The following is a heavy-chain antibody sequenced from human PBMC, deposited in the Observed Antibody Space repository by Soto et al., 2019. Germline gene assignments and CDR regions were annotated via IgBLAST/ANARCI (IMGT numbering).Heavy chain of an antibody. J-gene: IGHJ4*02. CDR2: IIPIFGTA. CDR1: RGTFSSYA. V-gene: IGHV1-69*13. Sequence: GASVKVSCKASRGTFSSYAISWVRQAPGQGLEWMGGIIPIFGTANYAQKFRGRVTITADESTSTAYMELSSLRSEDTAVYYCARDRGGSCYDWGQGTLVTVSS. D-gene: IGHD2-15*01. CDR3: ARDRGGSCYD.